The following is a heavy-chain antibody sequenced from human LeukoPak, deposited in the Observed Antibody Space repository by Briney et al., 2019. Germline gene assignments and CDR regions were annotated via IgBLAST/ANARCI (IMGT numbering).Heavy chain of an antibody. CDR1: GFTFSSYW. V-gene: IGHV3-74*01. CDR3: VSFYETY. J-gene: IGHJ4*02. CDR2: INSDGSST. Sequence: GGSLRLSCAASGFTFSSYWMHWVRQAPGKGLVWVSRINSDGSSTNYADSVKGRFTISKDNAKNTVYLQMNNLRAEDTAVYYCVSFYETYWGRGTLVTVSS. D-gene: IGHD2-2*01.